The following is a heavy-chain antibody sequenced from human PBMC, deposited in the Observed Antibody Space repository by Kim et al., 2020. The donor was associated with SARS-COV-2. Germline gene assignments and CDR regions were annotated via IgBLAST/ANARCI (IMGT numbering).Heavy chain of an antibody. V-gene: IGHV3-23*01. CDR1: GFTFSSYA. CDR2: ISGSGGST. D-gene: IGHD6-13*01. CDR3: AKRVSSRIHMDV. Sequence: GGYLRLSCAASGFTFSSYAMSWVRQAPGKGLEWVSAISGSGGSTYYADSVKGRFTISRDNSKNTLYLQMNSLRAEDTAVYYCAKRVSSRIHMDVWGQGTTVTVSS. J-gene: IGHJ6*02.